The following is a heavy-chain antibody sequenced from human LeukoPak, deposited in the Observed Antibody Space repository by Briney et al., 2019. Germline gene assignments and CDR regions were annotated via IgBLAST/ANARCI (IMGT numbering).Heavy chain of an antibody. V-gene: IGHV3-23*01. CDR3: TTVLSSNRYNLCDY. J-gene: IGHJ4*02. CDR2: ISGSGGST. CDR1: GFTFSSYA. Sequence: GGPLRLSCAASGFTFSSYAMSWVRQAPGKGLEGGAAISGSGGSTDYADSVKGRFTSSRDNSRNPLSLQLNSLGAEDTAVYYCTTVLSSNRYNLCDYWGQGTLVTVSS. D-gene: IGHD6-13*01.